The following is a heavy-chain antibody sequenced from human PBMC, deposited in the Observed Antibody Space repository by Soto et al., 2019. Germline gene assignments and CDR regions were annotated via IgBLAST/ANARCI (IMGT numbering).Heavy chain of an antibody. V-gene: IGHV1-69*13. Sequence: SVEVSCKXSGGTFSSYAISWVRQAPGQGLEWMGGIIPIFGTANYAQKFQGRVTITADESTSTAYMELSSLRSEDTAVYYCASRVHRSGWTNWFDPWGQGTLVTVSS. D-gene: IGHD6-19*01. CDR1: GGTFSSYA. CDR2: IIPIFGTA. CDR3: ASRVHRSGWTNWFDP. J-gene: IGHJ5*02.